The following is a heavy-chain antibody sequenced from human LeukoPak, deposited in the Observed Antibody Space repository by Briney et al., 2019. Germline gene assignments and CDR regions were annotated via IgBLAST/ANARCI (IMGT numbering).Heavy chain of an antibody. CDR2: IWYDGSNK. J-gene: IGHJ3*02. CDR3: ARDGLGYDSSGYYEEDGFDI. CDR1: GFTFSSYC. V-gene: IGHV3-33*01. Sequence: GGSLRLSCAASGFTFSSYCMHWVRQAPGKGLEWVAVIWYDGSNKYYADSVKGRFTISRDNSKNTLYLQMNSLRAEDTAVYYCARDGLGYDSSGYYEEDGFDIWGQGTMVTVSS. D-gene: IGHD3-22*01.